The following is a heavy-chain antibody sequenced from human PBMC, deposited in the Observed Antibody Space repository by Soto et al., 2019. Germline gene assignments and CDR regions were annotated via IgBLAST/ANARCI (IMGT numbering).Heavy chain of an antibody. Sequence: GGSLRLSCAASGFTLGSYVMHWVRQAPGKGLEYVAHILSDGTTRYYADSVKGRFTVSRDTSKSTLYLQMNSLRAGDTAVYYCAKTAFCGRDCYWCFDFWGRGTLVTVSS. CDR3: AKTAFCGRDCYWCFDF. J-gene: IGHJ2*01. CDR1: GFTLGSYV. V-gene: IGHV3-30-3*01. D-gene: IGHD2-21*02. CDR2: ILSDGTTR.